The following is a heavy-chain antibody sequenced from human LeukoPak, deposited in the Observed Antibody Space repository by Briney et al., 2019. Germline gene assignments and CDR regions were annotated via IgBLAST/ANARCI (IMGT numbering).Heavy chain of an antibody. V-gene: IGHV3-30*18. CDR1: GFRFSSSG. CDR2: ISFDGTNK. CDR3: AKDAGTWGYGYYFDP. Sequence: GGSLRLSCAVSGFRFSSSGMHWVRQAPGKGLEWVAVISFDGTNKYYADSVKGRFTISRDNSKNTLYLQMNSLRAEDTAVYYCAKDAGTWGYGYYFDPWGQGTLVTVSS. D-gene: IGHD3-10*01. J-gene: IGHJ4*02.